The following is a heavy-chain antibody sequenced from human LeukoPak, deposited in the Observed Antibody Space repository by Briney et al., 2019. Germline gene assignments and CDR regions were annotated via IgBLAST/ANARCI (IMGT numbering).Heavy chain of an antibody. Sequence: ASVKVSCKASGYTFTGYYMHWVRQAPGQGLEWMGWINPNSGGTNYAQKFQGRVTMTRDTSISTAYMELSRLRSDDTAVYYCAREGYYYDSSGYCYWGQGTLVTVSP. D-gene: IGHD3-22*01. CDR3: AREGYYYDSSGYCY. J-gene: IGHJ4*02. CDR1: GYTFTGYY. V-gene: IGHV1-2*02. CDR2: INPNSGGT.